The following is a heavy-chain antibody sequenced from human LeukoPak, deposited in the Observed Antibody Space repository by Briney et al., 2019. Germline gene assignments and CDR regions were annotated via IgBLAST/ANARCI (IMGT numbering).Heavy chain of an antibody. V-gene: IGHV3-48*04. CDR3: ARDGSVRWLQTDY. J-gene: IGHJ4*02. CDR2: ISSGSSTI. CDR1: GFTFSSYS. Sequence: GGSLRLSCAASGFTFSSYSMNWVRQAPGKGLEWVSYISSGSSTIYYADSVKGRFTISRDNAKNTLYLQMNSLRAEDTAVYYCARDGSVRWLQTDYWGQGTLVTVSS. D-gene: IGHD5-24*01.